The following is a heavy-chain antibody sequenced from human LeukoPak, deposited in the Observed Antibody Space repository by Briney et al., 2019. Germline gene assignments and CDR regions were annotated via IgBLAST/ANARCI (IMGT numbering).Heavy chain of an antibody. D-gene: IGHD3-16*02. Sequence: PSETLSLTCTVSGGPISSGSYYWSWIRQPAGKGLEWIGRIYTSGSTNYNPSLKSRVTISVDTSKNQFSLKLSSVTAADTAVYYCARQVISVYRVYDYVWGSYRSTWFDPWGQGTLVTVSS. CDR2: IYTSGST. CDR3: ARQVISVYRVYDYVWGSYRSTWFDP. V-gene: IGHV4-61*02. CDR1: GGPISSGSYY. J-gene: IGHJ5*02.